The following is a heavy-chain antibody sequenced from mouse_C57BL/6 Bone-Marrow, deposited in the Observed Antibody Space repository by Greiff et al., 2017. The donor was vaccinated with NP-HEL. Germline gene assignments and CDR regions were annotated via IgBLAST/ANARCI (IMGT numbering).Heavy chain of an antibody. CDR1: GFTFSDYY. V-gene: IGHV5-12*01. CDR2: ISNGGGST. J-gene: IGHJ1*03. Sequence: EVQRVESGGGLVQPGGSLKLSCAASGFTFSDYYMYWVRQTPEKRLEWVAYISNGGGSTYYPDTVKGRFTISRDNAKNTLYLQMSRLKSEDTAMYYCARHWDYGSSYWYFDVWGTGTTVTVSS. CDR3: ARHWDYGSSYWYFDV. D-gene: IGHD1-1*01.